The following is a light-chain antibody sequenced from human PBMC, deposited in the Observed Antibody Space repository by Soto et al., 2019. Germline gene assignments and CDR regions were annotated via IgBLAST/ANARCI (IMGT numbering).Light chain of an antibody. CDR2: KDN. J-gene: IGLJ1*01. CDR1: ALPKQY. V-gene: IGLV3-25*03. CDR3: QSADSSQSADSSNGYPGNYV. Sequence: SYELTQPPSVSVSPGQTARITCSGDALPKQYAFWYQLRPGQAPVLVIYKDNERPSGIPERFSGSSSGTTATLTISGVQAEDEADYYCQSADSSQSADSSNGYPGNYVFGPGTKVTVL.